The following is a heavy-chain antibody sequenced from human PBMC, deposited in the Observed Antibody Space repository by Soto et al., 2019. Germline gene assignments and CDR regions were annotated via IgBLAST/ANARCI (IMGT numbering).Heavy chain of an antibody. J-gene: IGHJ6*02. V-gene: IGHV1-2*04. Sequence: ASVKVSCKASGYTFTGYYMHWVRQAPGQGLEWMGWINPNSGGTNYAQKFQGWVTMTRDTSISTAYMELSRLRSDDTAVYYCARAHRDLQKLVHYYYGMDVWGQGTTVTVSS. CDR1: GYTFTGYY. D-gene: IGHD6-13*01. CDR2: INPNSGGT. CDR3: ARAHRDLQKLVHYYYGMDV.